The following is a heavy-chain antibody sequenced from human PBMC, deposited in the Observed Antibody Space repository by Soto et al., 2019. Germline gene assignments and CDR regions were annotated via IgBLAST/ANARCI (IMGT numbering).Heavy chain of an antibody. CDR2: INPNSGGT. D-gene: IGHD6-13*01. CDR3: AREGYSSTYNWFDP. V-gene: IGHV1-2*02. J-gene: IGHJ5*02. CDR1: GYTFTGYY. Sequence: GASVKVSCKASGYTFTGYYMHWVRRAPGQGLEWMGWINPNSGGTNYAQKFQGRVTMTRDTSISTAYMELSRLRSDDTAVYYCAREGYSSTYNWFDPWGQGTLVTVSS.